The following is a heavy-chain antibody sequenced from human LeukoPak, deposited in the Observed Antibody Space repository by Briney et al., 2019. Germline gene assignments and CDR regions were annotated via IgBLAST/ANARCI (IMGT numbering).Heavy chain of an antibody. V-gene: IGHV3-73*01. Sequence: GGSLRLSCAASGFTFSGSAMHWVRQASRKGLEWVGRIRSKANSYATAYAASVKGRFTISRDDSKNTAYLQMNSLKTEDTAVYYCTSQYYYDSSGYYYVYAFDIWGQGTMVTVSS. D-gene: IGHD3-22*01. CDR2: IRSKANSYAT. J-gene: IGHJ3*02. CDR1: GFTFSGSA. CDR3: TSQYYYDSSGYYYVYAFDI.